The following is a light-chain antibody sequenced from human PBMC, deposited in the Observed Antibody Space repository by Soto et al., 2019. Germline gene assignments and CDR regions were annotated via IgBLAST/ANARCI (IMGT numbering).Light chain of an antibody. Sequence: QSALTQPASVSGSPGQSITISSTGTSSDIGDYDYVSWYQHLPGKAPKLLIFDVTHRPSGVSDRFYGSKSGNTASLTISGVRPEDEAEYYCCSFTDIALDVVFGGGTKLTVL. CDR1: SSDIGDYDY. V-gene: IGLV2-14*01. CDR3: CSFTDIALDVV. J-gene: IGLJ2*01. CDR2: DVT.